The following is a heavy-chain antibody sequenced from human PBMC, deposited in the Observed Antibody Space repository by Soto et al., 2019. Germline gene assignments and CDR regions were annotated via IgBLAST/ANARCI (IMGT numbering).Heavy chain of an antibody. J-gene: IGHJ3*02. CDR1: GGTFSSYS. V-gene: IGHV1-69*06. D-gene: IGHD2-8*01. CDR3: ASRTNKNDAFDI. Sequence: SVKVSCKSSGGTFSSYSISWVRQAPGQGLEWMGGIIPIFGTANYAQKFQGRVTITADKSTSTAYMELSSLRSEDTAVYYCASRTNKNDAFDIWGQGTMVTVSS. CDR2: IIPIFGTA.